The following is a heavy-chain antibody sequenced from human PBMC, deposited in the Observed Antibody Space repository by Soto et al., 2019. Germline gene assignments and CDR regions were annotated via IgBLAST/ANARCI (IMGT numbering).Heavy chain of an antibody. V-gene: IGHV4-30-2*01. CDR1: GGSLSSSAYS. Sequence: PSETLSLTCAVSGGSLSSSAYSWSWIRQPPGKGLEWIGFIYQSGSTYYNPSLKSRVTMSLDRPKNQFSLKLSSVTAADTAVYYCARELLFYDSDGFSWDDAFDIWGQRTMVTVSS. CDR3: ARELLFYDSDGFSWDDAFDI. J-gene: IGHJ3*02. D-gene: IGHD3-22*01. CDR2: IYQSGST.